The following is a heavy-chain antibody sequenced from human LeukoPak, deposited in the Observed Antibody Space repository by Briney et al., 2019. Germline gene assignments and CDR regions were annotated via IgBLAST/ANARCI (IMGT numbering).Heavy chain of an antibody. CDR3: AELGITMIGGV. D-gene: IGHD3-10*02. J-gene: IGHJ6*04. CDR1: GFTFSGYW. CDR2: IKQDGSEK. Sequence: GGSLRLSCAASGFTFSGYWMSWVRQAPGKGLEWVANIKQDGSEKKYVDSVRGRFTISRDNAKNSLYLQMNNLRAEDTAVYYCAELGITMIGGVWGKGTTVTISS. V-gene: IGHV3-7*01.